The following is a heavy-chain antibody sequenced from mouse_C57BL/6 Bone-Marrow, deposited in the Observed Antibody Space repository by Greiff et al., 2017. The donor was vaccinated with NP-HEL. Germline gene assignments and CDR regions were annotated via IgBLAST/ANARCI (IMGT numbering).Heavy chain of an antibody. CDR3: ARLGNYYGNLRLCYFDY. J-gene: IGHJ2*01. V-gene: IGHV5-12*01. Sequence: EVNLVESGGGLVQPGGSLKLSCAASGFTFSDYYMYWVRQTPEKRLEWVAYISNGGGSTYYPDTVKGRFTISRDNAKNALYLQMSRLKSEDTAMYYCARLGNYYGNLRLCYFDYWGQGTTLTVSS. CDR1: GFTFSDYY. CDR2: ISNGGGST. D-gene: IGHD2-1*01.